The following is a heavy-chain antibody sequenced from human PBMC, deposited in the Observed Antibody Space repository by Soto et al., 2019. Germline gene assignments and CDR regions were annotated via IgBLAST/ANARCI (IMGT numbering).Heavy chain of an antibody. Sequence: GGSLRHSCAASGFTFSTYAMHLVRQAPGKGLEWVAVISYDGSNKYYADSVKGRFTISRDNSKNTLYLQMNSLRAEDTAVYYCASPLRGGSSWYTNFDYWGQGTLVTVSS. CDR1: GFTFSTYA. D-gene: IGHD6-13*01. CDR2: ISYDGSNK. CDR3: ASPLRGGSSWYTNFDY. V-gene: IGHV3-30-3*01. J-gene: IGHJ4*02.